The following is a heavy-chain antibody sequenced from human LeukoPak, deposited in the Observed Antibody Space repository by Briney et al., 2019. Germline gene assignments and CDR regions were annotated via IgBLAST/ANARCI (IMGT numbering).Heavy chain of an antibody. D-gene: IGHD4-23*01. J-gene: IGHJ3*02. V-gene: IGHV4-31*03. CDR2: IYYSGST. Sequence: SETLSLTCTVSGGSISSGGYYWSWIRQHPGKGLEWIGYIYYSGSTHYNPSLKSRVTISVDTSKNQFSLKLSSVTAADTAMYYCANYGGNFNAFDIWGQGTMVTVSS. CDR3: ANYGGNFNAFDI. CDR1: GGSISSGGYY.